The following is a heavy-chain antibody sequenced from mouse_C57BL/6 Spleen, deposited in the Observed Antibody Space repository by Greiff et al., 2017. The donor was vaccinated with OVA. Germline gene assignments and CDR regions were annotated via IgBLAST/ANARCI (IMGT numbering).Heavy chain of an antibody. CDR3: TLYDYEAWFAY. Sequence: EVQLVESGAELVRPGASVKLSCTASGFNIKDDYMHWVKQRPEKGLEWIGWIDPENGDTEYASKFQGKATITADTSSNTAYLQLSSLTSEDTAVYYCTLYDYEAWFAYWGQGTLVTVSA. CDR2: IDPENGDT. V-gene: IGHV14-4*01. D-gene: IGHD2-4*01. CDR1: GFNIKDDY. J-gene: IGHJ3*01.